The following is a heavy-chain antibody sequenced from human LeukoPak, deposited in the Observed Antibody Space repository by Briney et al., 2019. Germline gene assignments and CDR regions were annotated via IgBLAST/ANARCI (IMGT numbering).Heavy chain of an antibody. CDR2: IYSGGST. V-gene: IGHV3-53*05. D-gene: IGHD5-18*01. Sequence: GGSLRLSCAASGFTVSSNYMSWVRQAPGKGLEWVSVIYSGGSTYYADSVKGRFTISRDNSKNTLYLQMNSLRAEDTAVYYCAKDVLTTWIQPYFQHWGQGTLVTVSS. CDR3: AKDVLTTWIQPYFQH. CDR1: GFTVSSNY. J-gene: IGHJ1*01.